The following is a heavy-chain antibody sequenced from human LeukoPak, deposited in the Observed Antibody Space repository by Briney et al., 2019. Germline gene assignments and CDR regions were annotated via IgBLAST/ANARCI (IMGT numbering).Heavy chain of an antibody. J-gene: IGHJ4*02. D-gene: IGHD3-22*01. Sequence: GESLKISCKGSGYSFTSYWIGWVRPMPGKGLEWMGIIYPGDSDTRYSPSFQGQVTISADKSISTAYLQWSSLKASDTAMYYCAVMFTSNYYDSSGYRPLIDYWGQGTLVTVSS. CDR1: GYSFTSYW. CDR3: AVMFTSNYYDSSGYRPLIDY. CDR2: IYPGDSDT. V-gene: IGHV5-51*01.